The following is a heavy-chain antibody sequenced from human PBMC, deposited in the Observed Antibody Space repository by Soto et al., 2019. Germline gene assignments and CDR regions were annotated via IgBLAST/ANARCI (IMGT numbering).Heavy chain of an antibody. V-gene: IGHV3-33*01. D-gene: IGHD2-2*01. CDR1: GFTFSSYG. Sequence: GGSLRLSCAASGFTFSSYGMHWVRQAPGKGLEWVAVIWYDGSNKYYADSVKGRFTISRDNSKNTLYLQMNSLRAEDTAVYYCARFPTGGVSSTSCYDYWGQGTLVTVSS. CDR2: IWYDGSNK. J-gene: IGHJ4*02. CDR3: ARFPTGGVSSTSCYDY.